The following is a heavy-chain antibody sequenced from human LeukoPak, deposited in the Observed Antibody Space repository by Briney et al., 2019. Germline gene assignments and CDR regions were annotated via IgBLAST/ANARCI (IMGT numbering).Heavy chain of an antibody. CDR1: GFTFSNYW. D-gene: IGHD3-10*01. Sequence: AGGSLRLSCAASGFTFSNYWMSWVRQAPGKGLEWVANIKQDGSDKYYVDSVKGRFTISRDNAKNSMYLQMNSLRVEDTAVYYCARDRGSKQSDYWGQGTLVTVSS. CDR2: IKQDGSDK. V-gene: IGHV3-7*01. J-gene: IGHJ4*02. CDR3: ARDRGSKQSDY.